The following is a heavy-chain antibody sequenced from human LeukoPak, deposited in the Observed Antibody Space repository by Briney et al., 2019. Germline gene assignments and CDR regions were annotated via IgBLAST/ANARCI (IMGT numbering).Heavy chain of an antibody. Sequence: GGSLRLSCAASGYTFRSYEMNWVRQAPGKGLEWVSYISSSGSTIYYADSVKGRFTISRDNAKHSLYLQMNSLRDEDTAVYYCARRYCSSTSCLFDYWGQGTLVTVSS. D-gene: IGHD2-2*01. CDR1: GYTFRSYE. CDR3: ARRYCSSTSCLFDY. CDR2: ISSSGSTI. J-gene: IGHJ4*02. V-gene: IGHV3-48*03.